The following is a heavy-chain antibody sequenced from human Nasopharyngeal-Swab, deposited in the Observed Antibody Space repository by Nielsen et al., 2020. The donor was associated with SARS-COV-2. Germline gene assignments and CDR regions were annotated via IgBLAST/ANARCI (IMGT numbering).Heavy chain of an antibody. J-gene: IGHJ6*02. CDR1: GFVFGNYA. D-gene: IGHD2-2*02. V-gene: IGHV3-30-3*02. CDR2: ISYEGSNK. CDR3: AKCLAYRYYYYGMGV. Sequence: GGSLRLSCAASGFVFGNYAMQWVRQAPGKGLEWVAVISYEGSNKYYADSVEGRFTISRDNSGDTLYLEMHSLRTDDTAVYYCAKCLAYRYYYYGMGVWGPGTTVTVSS.